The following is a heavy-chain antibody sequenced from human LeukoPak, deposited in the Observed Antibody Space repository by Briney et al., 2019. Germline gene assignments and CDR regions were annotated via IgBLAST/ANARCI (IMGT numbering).Heavy chain of an antibody. CDR1: GGSISSYY. CDR3: ARRSMVRGVIFDY. J-gene: IGHJ4*02. D-gene: IGHD3-10*01. Sequence: SETLSLTCTVSGGSISSYYWSWIRQPPGKRLEWIGYIYYSGSTNYNPSLKSRVTISVDTSKNQFSLKPSSVTAADTAVYYCARRSMVRGVIFDYWGQGTLVTVSS. CDR2: IYYSGST. V-gene: IGHV4-59*01.